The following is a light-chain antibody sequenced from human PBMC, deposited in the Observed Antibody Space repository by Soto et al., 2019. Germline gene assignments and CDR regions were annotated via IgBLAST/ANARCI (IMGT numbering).Light chain of an antibody. CDR1: QSVSSN. CDR2: GAS. Sequence: EIVMTQSPATLSVSPGERATLSCRASQSVSSNLAWYQQKPGQAPRLLISGASTRATGTPARFSGSGSGTAFTLAISSLQSEDFAVYYCQQYNNFPPTFGLGTKVEIK. CDR3: QQYNNFPPT. J-gene: IGKJ1*01. V-gene: IGKV3-15*01.